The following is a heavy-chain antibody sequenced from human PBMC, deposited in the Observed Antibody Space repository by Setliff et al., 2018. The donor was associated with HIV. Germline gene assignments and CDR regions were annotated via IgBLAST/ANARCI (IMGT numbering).Heavy chain of an antibody. J-gene: IGHJ3*02. CDR3: AREALHAGGWRGAFDI. V-gene: IGHV1-3*01. CDR2: INVGNGKI. CDR1: GYTFTSYA. Sequence: ASVKVSCKASGYTFTSYAMHWVRQAPGQRFEWMGWINVGNGKIRYSQKFQGRVAITRDTSASTAYMELSSLGSEDTAVYYCAREALHAGGWRGAFDIWGQGTMVTVSS. D-gene: IGHD6-19*01.